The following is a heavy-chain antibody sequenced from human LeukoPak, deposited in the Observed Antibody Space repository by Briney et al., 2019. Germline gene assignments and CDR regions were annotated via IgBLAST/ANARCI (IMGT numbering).Heavy chain of an antibody. V-gene: IGHV3-72*01. CDR1: GFTFSDHY. Sequence: GGSLRLSCAVSGFTFSDHYIDWVRQAPGKGLEWVGRSRNRAHSYSTEYAASVKGRFTISRDNLENSLTLQMNSLKAEDTAVYYCARTFYCSSGRYNSAYDDCWGQGTLVTVSS. CDR2: SRNRAHSYST. J-gene: IGHJ4*02. CDR3: ARTFYCSSGRYNSAYDDC. D-gene: IGHD2-8*01.